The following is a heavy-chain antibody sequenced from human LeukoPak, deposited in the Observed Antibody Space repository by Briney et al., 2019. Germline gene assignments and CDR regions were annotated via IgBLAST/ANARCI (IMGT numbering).Heavy chain of an antibody. CDR2: INHSGST. CDR3: AKDLDHDYDDYGLDY. J-gene: IGHJ4*02. CDR1: GGSFSGYY. D-gene: IGHD4-17*01. V-gene: IGHV4-34*01. Sequence: SETLSLTCAVYGGSFSGYYWSWIRQPPGKGLEWIGEINHSGSTNYNPSLKSRVTISVDTSKNQFSLKLSSVTAADTALYYCAKDLDHDYDDYGLDYWGQGTLVTVSS.